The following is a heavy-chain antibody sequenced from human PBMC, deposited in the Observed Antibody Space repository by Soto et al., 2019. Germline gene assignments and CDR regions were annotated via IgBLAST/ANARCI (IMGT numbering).Heavy chain of an antibody. CDR2: ITRNSDI. Sequence: PXGSLILSCAAAGFTFSSYSMHWVRQAPGKGLEWVSAITRNSDIYYADSVKGRFTISRDNAQNSVSLQMDSLRAEDTAVYYCAREETAWPLAYGLDVWGQGTTVTVSS. J-gene: IGHJ6*02. D-gene: IGHD2-21*02. CDR3: AREETAWPLAYGLDV. CDR1: GFTFSSYS. V-gene: IGHV3-21*01.